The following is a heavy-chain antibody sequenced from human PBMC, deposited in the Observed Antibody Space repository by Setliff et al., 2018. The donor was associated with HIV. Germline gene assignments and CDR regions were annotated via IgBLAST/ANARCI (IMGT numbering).Heavy chain of an antibody. CDR1: GGTFDNYP. CDR3: ASAYDYYMDV. V-gene: IGHV1-69*10. Sequence: SVKVSCKSSGGTFDNYPINWVRQAPGQGLEWMGGIIPVLDMPHYAQKFQGRVTITADKSTSTAYMELSSLKSEDTAVYYCASAYDYYMDVWGKGTTVTVSS. CDR2: IIPVLDMP. J-gene: IGHJ6*03.